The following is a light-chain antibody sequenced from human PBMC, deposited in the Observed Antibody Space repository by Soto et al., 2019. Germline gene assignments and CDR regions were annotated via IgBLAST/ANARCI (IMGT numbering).Light chain of an antibody. J-gene: IGKJ4*01. CDR3: QQYDERPLT. CDR2: VAF. CDR1: QNVKTT. V-gene: IGKV3-15*01. Sequence: EKVMTKAPATLSVSPGERATLSCRASQNVKTTFAWYQHKPGQAPRLLIYVAFTRATGIPARFSGSASGTEITLTISSLQSEDFAFYYCQQYDERPLTFGGGTQVEIK.